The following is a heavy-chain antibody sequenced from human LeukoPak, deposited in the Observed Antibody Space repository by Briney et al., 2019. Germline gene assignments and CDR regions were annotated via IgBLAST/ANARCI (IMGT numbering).Heavy chain of an antibody. J-gene: IGHJ6*02. V-gene: IGHV4-59*01. CDR1: GGSISSYY. CDR2: IYYSGST. D-gene: IGHD3-3*01. CDR3: ASYPAYYDFWSGYRNNYYYYGMDV. Sequence: PSETLSLTCTVSGGSISSYYWSWIRQPPGKRLEWIGYIYYSGSTNYNPSLKSRVTISVDTSKNQFSLKLSSVTAADTAVYYCASYPAYYDFWSGYRNNYYYYGMDVWGQGTTVTVSS.